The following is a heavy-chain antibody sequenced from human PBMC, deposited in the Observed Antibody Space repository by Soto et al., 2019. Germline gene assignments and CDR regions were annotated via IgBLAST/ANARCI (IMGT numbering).Heavy chain of an antibody. CDR3: ARDYYGSGSYYYYYYMDV. D-gene: IGHD3-10*01. Sequence: ASVKVSCKASGYTFTGYYMHWVRQAPGQGLERMGWINPNSGGTNYSQKFQGWVTMARDTSISTAYMELRSLRSDDTAVYYFARDYYGSGSYYYYYYMDVWGKGTTVTVSS. J-gene: IGHJ6*03. V-gene: IGHV1-2*04. CDR2: INPNSGGT. CDR1: GYTFTGYY.